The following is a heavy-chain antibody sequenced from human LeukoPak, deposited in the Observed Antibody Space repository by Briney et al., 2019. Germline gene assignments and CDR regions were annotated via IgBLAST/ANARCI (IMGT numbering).Heavy chain of an antibody. J-gene: IGHJ4*02. V-gene: IGHV3-7*01. D-gene: IGHD2-8*01. CDR2: IKQDGSEK. Sequence: GGSLRLSCAASGFPFSSYWMSWVRQAPGKGLEWVANIKQDGSEKYYVDSVKGRFTISRDDAKNSLYLQMNSLRAEDTAVYYCARDTYGDGDYWGQGTLVTVSS. CDR1: GFPFSSYW. CDR3: ARDTYGDGDY.